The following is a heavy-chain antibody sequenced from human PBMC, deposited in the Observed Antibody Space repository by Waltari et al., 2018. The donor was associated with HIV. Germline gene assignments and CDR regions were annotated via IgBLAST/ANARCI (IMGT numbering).Heavy chain of an antibody. CDR3: ASPFYSDSTTYYYGLDY. D-gene: IGHD3-22*01. V-gene: IGHV3-30-3*01. J-gene: IGHJ4*02. Sequence: QVQLVESGGGVVQPGRARGRACAGSGFTFSSFGMHWVRQAPGKGLEWVAVISNDGSSKYYADSVKGRFTISRDNSKNTLYLHMNSLRAEDTAVYYCASPFYSDSTTYYYGLDYWGQGTLVTVSS. CDR2: ISNDGSSK. CDR1: GFTFSSFG.